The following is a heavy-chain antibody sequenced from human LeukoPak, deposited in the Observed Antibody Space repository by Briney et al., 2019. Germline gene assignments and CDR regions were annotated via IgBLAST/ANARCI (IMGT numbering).Heavy chain of an antibody. CDR2: ISYSGST. CDR3: ARLNRGGTCLYFDY. V-gene: IGHV4-59*01. Sequence: PSETLSLTCTISGASISSYYWSLIRQPPGEGLQGLGYISYSGSTNNHHSLKSRVTISVDTSKNQFSLKLSSVTAADTAVYYCARLNRGGTCLYFDYWGQGTLVTVSS. D-gene: IGHD3-10*01. J-gene: IGHJ4*02. CDR1: GASISSYY.